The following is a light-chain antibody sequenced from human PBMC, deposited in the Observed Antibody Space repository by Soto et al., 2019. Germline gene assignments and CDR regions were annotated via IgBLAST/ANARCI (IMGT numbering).Light chain of an antibody. CDR3: QPYNSYS. J-gene: IGKJ1*01. CDR2: KAS. CDR1: QSISSW. Sequence: DIQMTKSNSTLSASVGGRVTITCRASQSISSWLAWYQQKPGKAPKLLIYKASSLESGVPSRFSGSGSGTEFTLTISSLQPDDFATYYCQPYNSYSFGQRSKVDI. V-gene: IGKV1-5*03.